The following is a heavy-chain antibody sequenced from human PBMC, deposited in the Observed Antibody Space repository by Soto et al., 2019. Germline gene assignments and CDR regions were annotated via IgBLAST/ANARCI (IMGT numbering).Heavy chain of an antibody. V-gene: IGHV3-23*01. Sequence: RLWNTAAGFTFIDYCGNWVRKKTGKGLEWVSSITDSGSRTYYADSVKGRFTIFRDNSKDTLYLQMNSLRGEDAAVYYCAKVPAAVLDVWGKGTTVTVSS. J-gene: IGHJ6*04. CDR2: ITDSGSRT. D-gene: IGHD2-15*01. CDR3: AKVPAAVLDV. CDR1: GFTFIDYC.